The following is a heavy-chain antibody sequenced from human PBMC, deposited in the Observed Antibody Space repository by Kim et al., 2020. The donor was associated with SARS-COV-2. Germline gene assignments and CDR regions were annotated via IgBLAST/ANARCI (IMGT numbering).Heavy chain of an antibody. J-gene: IGHJ1*01. CDR1: GGSISSYY. Sequence: SETLSLTCTVSGGSISSYYWSWIRQPPGKGLEWIGYIYYSGSTNYNPSLKSRVTISVDTSKNQFSLKLSSVTAADTAVYYCARDASGYYYRGYFQHWGQGTLVTVSS. D-gene: IGHD3-22*01. CDR3: ARDASGYYYRGYFQH. CDR2: IYYSGST. V-gene: IGHV4-59*01.